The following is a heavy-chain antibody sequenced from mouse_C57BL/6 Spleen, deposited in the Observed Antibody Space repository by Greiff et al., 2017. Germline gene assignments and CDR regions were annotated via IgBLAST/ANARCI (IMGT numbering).Heavy chain of an antibody. CDR3: ARIYYGSSYAWFAY. CDR1: GFNIKDYY. J-gene: IGHJ3*01. D-gene: IGHD1-1*01. CDR2: IDPEDGET. V-gene: IGHV14-2*01. Sequence: EVKLQESGAELVKPGASVKLSCTASGFNIKDYYMHWVKQRTEQGLEWIGRIDPEDGETKYAPKFQGNATINADTSSNTAYLQLSSLTSEDTAVYSCARIYYGSSYAWFAYWGQGTLVTVSA.